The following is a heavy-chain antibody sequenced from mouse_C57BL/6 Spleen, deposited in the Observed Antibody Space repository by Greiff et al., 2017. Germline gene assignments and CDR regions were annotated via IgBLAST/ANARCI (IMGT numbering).Heavy chain of an antibody. D-gene: IGHD2-4*01. CDR2: IYPGSGST. CDR1: GYTFTSYW. V-gene: IGHV1-55*01. CDR3: AREADYPKYFDY. Sequence: QVQLKQSGAELVKPGASVKMSCKASGYTFTSYWITWVKQRPGQGLEWIGDIYPGSGSTNYNEKFKSKATLTVDASSSTAYMQLSSLTSEDSAVYYCAREADYPKYFDYWGQGTTLTVSS. J-gene: IGHJ2*01.